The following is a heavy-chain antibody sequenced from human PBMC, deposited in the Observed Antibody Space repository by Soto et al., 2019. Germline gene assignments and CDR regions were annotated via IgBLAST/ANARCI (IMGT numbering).Heavy chain of an antibody. CDR3: ARRPHYDFWSGLDY. D-gene: IGHD3-3*01. CDR2: ISSSSSTI. Sequence: GGSLRLSCAASGFTFSSYSMNWVRQAPGKGLEWVSYISSSSSTIYYADSVKGRFTISRDNAKNSLYLQMNSLRDEDTAVYYCARRPHYDFWSGLDYWGQGTLVTVSS. V-gene: IGHV3-48*02. J-gene: IGHJ4*02. CDR1: GFTFSSYS.